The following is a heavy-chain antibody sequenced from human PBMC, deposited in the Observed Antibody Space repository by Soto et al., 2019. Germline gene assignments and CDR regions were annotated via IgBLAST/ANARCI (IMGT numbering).Heavy chain of an antibody. Sequence: SETLSLTCAVYGGSFSGYYWSWIRQPPGKGLEWIGEINHSGSTNYNPSLKSRVTISVDTSKNQFSLKLSSVTAADTAVYYCAGRRLVRDGMDVWGQGTTVTVSS. V-gene: IGHV4-34*01. CDR1: GGSFSGYY. J-gene: IGHJ6*02. CDR3: AGRRLVRDGMDV. D-gene: IGHD6-6*01. CDR2: INHSGST.